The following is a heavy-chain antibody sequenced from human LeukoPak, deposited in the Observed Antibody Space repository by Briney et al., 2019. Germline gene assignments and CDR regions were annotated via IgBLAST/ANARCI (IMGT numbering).Heavy chain of an antibody. J-gene: IGHJ4*02. V-gene: IGHV1-2*02. D-gene: IGHD5-24*01. Sequence: GASVKVSCKASGYTFTDYYMHWVRQAPGQGLEWMGWLNHNSGDTNYAQKFQGRVSMTRDTSISTAYMDLSDLGSDDTAVYYCARGRDIEMTTMSGGSDYWGQGTLVTVSS. CDR1: GYTFTDYY. CDR3: ARGRDIEMTTMSGGSDY. CDR2: LNHNSGDT.